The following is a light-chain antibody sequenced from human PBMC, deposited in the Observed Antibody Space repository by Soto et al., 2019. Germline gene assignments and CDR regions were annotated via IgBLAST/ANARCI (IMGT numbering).Light chain of an antibody. CDR1: SSDVGGYNY. J-gene: IGLJ2*01. CDR3: SSYTSSSTLV. Sequence: QSVLTQPASVSGSPGQSITISCTGTSSDVGGYNYVSWYQQHPGKAPKLMIYGVTYRPSGVSSRFSGSKSGNTASLTISGLQAEDEADYYCSSYTSSSTLVFGGGTKLTVL. V-gene: IGLV2-14*01. CDR2: GVT.